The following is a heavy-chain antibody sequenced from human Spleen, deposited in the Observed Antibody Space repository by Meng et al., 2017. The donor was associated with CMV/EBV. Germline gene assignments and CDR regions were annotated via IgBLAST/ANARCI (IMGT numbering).Heavy chain of an antibody. Sequence: VQLQQWGAGLLKPLETLSLTCAVYGGSFSGYYWSWIRQPPGKGLEWIGEINHSGSTNYNPSLKSRVTISVDTSKNQFSLKLSSVTAADTAVYYCARGRINWNYGIDYWGQGTLVTVSS. V-gene: IGHV4-34*01. CDR1: GGSFSGYY. CDR3: ARGRINWNYGIDY. D-gene: IGHD1-7*01. J-gene: IGHJ4*02. CDR2: INHSGST.